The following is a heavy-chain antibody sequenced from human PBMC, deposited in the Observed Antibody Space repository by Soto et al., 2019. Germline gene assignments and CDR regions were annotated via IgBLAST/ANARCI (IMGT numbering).Heavy chain of an antibody. CDR1: GGSISSSNW. J-gene: IGHJ6*02. Sequence: QVQLQEAGPGLVKPSGTLSLTCAVSGGSISSSNWWSWVRQPPGKGLEWIGEIYHSGSTNYNPSRQSRVTLSLDKSKDQASLKLSSVTAADTAVYYCARVRYCSGGRCYSDYGMDVWGQGTTVTVSS. CDR2: IYHSGST. D-gene: IGHD2-15*01. CDR3: ARVRYCSGGRCYSDYGMDV. V-gene: IGHV4-4*02.